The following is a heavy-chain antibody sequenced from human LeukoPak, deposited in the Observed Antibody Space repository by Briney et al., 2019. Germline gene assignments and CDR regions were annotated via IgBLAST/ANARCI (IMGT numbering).Heavy chain of an antibody. CDR3: ATTKEGGYDYFYYYYYMDV. D-gene: IGHD5-12*01. V-gene: IGHV1-2*02. Sequence: GASVKVSCKASGYTFTGYYMHWVRQAPGQGLEWMGWINPNSGGTNYAQKFQGRVTMTRDTSISTAYMELSRLRSDDTAVYYCATTKEGGYDYFYYYYYMDVWGKGTTVTVSS. CDR1: GYTFTGYY. J-gene: IGHJ6*03. CDR2: INPNSGGT.